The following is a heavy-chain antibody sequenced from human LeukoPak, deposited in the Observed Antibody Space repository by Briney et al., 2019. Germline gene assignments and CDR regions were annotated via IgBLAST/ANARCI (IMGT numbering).Heavy chain of an antibody. J-gene: IGHJ4*02. D-gene: IGHD3-3*01. V-gene: IGHV4-4*07. CDR1: GGSISSYY. CDR2: IYTSGST. CDR3: ARDDAITALHYFDY. Sequence: SETLSLTCTVSGGSISSYYWSWIRQPAGKGLEWIGRIYTSGSTNYNPSLKSRVAMSVDTSKNQFSLKLSSVTAADTAVYYCARDDAITALHYFDYWGQGTLVTVSS.